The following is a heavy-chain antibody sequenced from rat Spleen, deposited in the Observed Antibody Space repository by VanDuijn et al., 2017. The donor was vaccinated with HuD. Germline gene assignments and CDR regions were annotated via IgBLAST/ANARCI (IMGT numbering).Heavy chain of an antibody. D-gene: IGHD1-12*02. J-gene: IGHJ3*01. CDR1: GFTFSDYY. CDR3: VRHYYDGTPSSGDWFAY. Sequence: EVQLVESDGGLVQPGRSLKLSCAASGFTFSDYYMAWVRQAPTKGLEWVATISYGDSSGHSSTYYRDSVKGRFTISRANAKSTLYLQMNSLQPEDTGTYYCVRHYYDGTPSSGDWFAYWGQGTLVTVSS. CDR2: ISYGDSSGHSST. V-gene: IGHV5-29*01.